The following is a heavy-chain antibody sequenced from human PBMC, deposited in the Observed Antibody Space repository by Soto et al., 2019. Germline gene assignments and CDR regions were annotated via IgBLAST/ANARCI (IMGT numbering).Heavy chain of an antibody. V-gene: IGHV4-38-2*01. Sequence: TLSLTCAVSGYSISSGYYWGWIRQPPGKGLEWIGSIYHSGSTYYNPSLKSRVTISVDTSKNQFSLKLSSVTAADTAVYYCARVDEYYYDSRSTYYFDYWGQGTLVTVSS. J-gene: IGHJ4*02. CDR1: GYSISSGYY. D-gene: IGHD3-22*01. CDR2: IYHSGST. CDR3: ARVDEYYYDSRSTYYFDY.